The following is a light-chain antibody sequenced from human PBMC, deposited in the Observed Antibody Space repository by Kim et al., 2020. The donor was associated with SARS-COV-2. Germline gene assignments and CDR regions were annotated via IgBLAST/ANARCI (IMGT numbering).Light chain of an antibody. J-gene: IGKJ1*01. CDR3: QQSYSSSRT. CDR2: TAS. CDR1: QDISRY. Sequence: DIQMTQSPSSLSASVGDRVTITCRASQDISRYLNWYQQKPGKAPKLLIYTASSLQSGVPSRFTGSGSETDFTLTINSLQPEDFATYYCQQSYSSSRTFGRGTKVDIK. V-gene: IGKV1-39*01.